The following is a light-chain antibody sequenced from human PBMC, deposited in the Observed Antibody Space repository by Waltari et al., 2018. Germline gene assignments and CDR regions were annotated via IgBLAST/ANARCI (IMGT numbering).Light chain of an antibody. Sequence: QSALTQPASVSGSPGQSITISCPATRRDVGGDNHASWYQQHPGKAPRLMIYEVSNRPSGVSNRFSGSKSGNTASLTISGLQTEDEADYYCSSYTDSSTLVFGGGTKLTVL. J-gene: IGLJ3*02. V-gene: IGLV2-14*01. CDR2: EVS. CDR1: RRDVGGDNH. CDR3: SSYTDSSTLV.